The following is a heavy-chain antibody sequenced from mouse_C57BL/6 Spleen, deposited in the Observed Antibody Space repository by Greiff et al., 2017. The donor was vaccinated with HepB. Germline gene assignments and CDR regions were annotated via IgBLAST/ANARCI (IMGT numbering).Heavy chain of an antibody. Sequence: QVQLQQPGAELVRPGSSVKLSCKASGYTFTSYWMHWVKQRPIQGLEWIGNIDPSDSETHYNQKFKDKATLTVDKSSSTAYMQLSSLTSEDSAVYYCAVNYGSSRTWFAYWGQGTLVTVSA. J-gene: IGHJ3*01. D-gene: IGHD1-1*01. CDR2: IDPSDSET. V-gene: IGHV1-52*01. CDR3: AVNYGSSRTWFAY. CDR1: GYTFTSYW.